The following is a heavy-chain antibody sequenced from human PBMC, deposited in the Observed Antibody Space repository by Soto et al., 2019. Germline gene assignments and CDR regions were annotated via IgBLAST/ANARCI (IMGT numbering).Heavy chain of an antibody. J-gene: IGHJ6*02. V-gene: IGHV4-39*01. CDR2: IYYSGST. D-gene: IGHD3-3*01. Sequence: SETLSLTCTVSGGSISSSSYYWGWIRQPPGTGLEWIGSIYYSGSTYYNPSLKSRVTISVDTSKNQFSLKLSSVTAADTAVYYCARLMGPYDFWSGYYSPPYYYYGMDVWGRGTTVTVSS. CDR1: GGSISSSSYY. CDR3: ARLMGPYDFWSGYYSPPYYYYGMDV.